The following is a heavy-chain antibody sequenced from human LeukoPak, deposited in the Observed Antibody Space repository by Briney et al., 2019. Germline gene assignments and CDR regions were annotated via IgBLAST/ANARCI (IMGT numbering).Heavy chain of an antibody. Sequence: GGSLRLSCAASGFTFSSYAMSWVPQAPGKGLEWGSAISGSGGSTYYADSVKGRFTISRDNSKNTLYLQMNSLRAEDTAVYYCAKLPSWYWVGDYYYYMDVWGKGTTVTVSS. D-gene: IGHD6-13*01. CDR1: GFTFSSYA. J-gene: IGHJ6*03. CDR3: AKLPSWYWVGDYYYYMDV. CDR2: ISGSGGST. V-gene: IGHV3-23*01.